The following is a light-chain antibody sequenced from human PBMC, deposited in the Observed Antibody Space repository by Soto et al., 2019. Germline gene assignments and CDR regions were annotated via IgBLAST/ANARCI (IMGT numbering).Light chain of an antibody. CDR1: QSVSTS. J-gene: IGKJ2*01. CDR3: QQYIHGYT. V-gene: IGKV3-15*01. CDR2: SAS. Sequence: EVVMTQSPATLSVLPGERVTLSCRASQSVSTSLAWYQQKPGQAPRLLIYSASTRATGIPARFSGSGSGTEFTLTISSLESEDFAVYYCQQYIHGYTFGQGTELEIK.